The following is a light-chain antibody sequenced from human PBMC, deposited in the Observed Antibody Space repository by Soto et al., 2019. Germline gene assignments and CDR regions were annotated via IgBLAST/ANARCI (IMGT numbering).Light chain of an antibody. V-gene: IGKV1-39*01. CDR3: QQSYSTPPT. J-gene: IGKJ1*01. Sequence: DIQMTQSPSSLSASVGDRVTITCRASQSISSYLNWYQQKPGKAPKLFIYAASRLQSGVPSRFSGSGSGTDFTLTISSLQPEDFATYYCQQSYSTPPTFGQGTKVDI. CDR2: AAS. CDR1: QSISSY.